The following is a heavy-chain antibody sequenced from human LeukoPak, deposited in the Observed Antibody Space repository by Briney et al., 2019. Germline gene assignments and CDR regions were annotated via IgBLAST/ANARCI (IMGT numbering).Heavy chain of an antibody. D-gene: IGHD3-10*01. CDR2: INNDGSST. J-gene: IGHJ3*02. Sequence: GGSLRLSYAVSGFTFRRYWLHWVRHAPGKGLVWVSRINNDGSSTSHADYVKGRFTISSDNTKNTLHLQMNRLRAEDTAGYYWARAVVVLAGRGAFDIWGQGTMVSVSS. CDR1: GFTFRRYW. CDR3: ARAVVVLAGRGAFDI. V-gene: IGHV3-74*01.